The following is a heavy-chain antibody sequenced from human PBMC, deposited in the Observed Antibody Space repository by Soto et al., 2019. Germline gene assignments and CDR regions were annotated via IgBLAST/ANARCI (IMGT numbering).Heavy chain of an antibody. V-gene: IGHV4-61*01. Sequence: PSETLSLTCTVSGGSVISGSYYWSWIRQPPGKGLEWIGYIYYSGSTNYNPSLKSRVTISVDTSKNQFSLKLSSVTAADTAVYYCARELHSVGATTSRVRWFDPWGQGTLVTVSS. D-gene: IGHD1-26*01. CDR1: GGSVISGSYY. CDR3: ARELHSVGATTSRVRWFDP. J-gene: IGHJ5*02. CDR2: IYYSGST.